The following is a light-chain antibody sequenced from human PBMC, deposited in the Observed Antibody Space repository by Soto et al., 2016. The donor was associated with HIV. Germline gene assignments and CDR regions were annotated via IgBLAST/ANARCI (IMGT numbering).Light chain of an antibody. Sequence: DIQMTQSPSSLSASVGDRVTITCRASLGISVYLAWYQQKPGKVPKLLIYGASTLQSGVPSRFSGSGSGTDFTLTISSLQSEDVATYYCQKYDSVPITFGQGTRLEI. CDR1: LGISVY. J-gene: IGKJ5*01. CDR3: QKYDSVPIT. V-gene: IGKV1-27*01. CDR2: GAS.